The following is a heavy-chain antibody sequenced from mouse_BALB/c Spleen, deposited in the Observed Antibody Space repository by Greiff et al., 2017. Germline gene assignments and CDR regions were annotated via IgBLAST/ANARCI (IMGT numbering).Heavy chain of an antibody. CDR1: GFTFTDYY. Sequence: EVQLVESGGGLVQPGGSLRLSCATSGFTFTDYYMSWVRQPPGKALEWLGFIRNKANGYTTEYSASVKGRFTISRDNSQSILYLQMYTLRAEDSATYYCARDIWNFDYWGQGTTLTVSS. J-gene: IGHJ2*01. V-gene: IGHV7-3*02. CDR3: ARDIWNFDY. CDR2: IRNKANGYTT. D-gene: IGHD1-1*02.